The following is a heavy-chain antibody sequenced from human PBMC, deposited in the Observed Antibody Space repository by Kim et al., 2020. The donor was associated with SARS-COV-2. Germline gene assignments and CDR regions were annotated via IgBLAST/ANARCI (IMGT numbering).Heavy chain of an antibody. J-gene: IGHJ4*02. CDR1: GFTFSSYA. Sequence: GGSLRLSCAASGFTFSSYAMHWVRQAPGKGLEWVAVISYDGSNKYYADSVKGRFTISRDNSKNTLYLQMNSLRAEDTAVYYCARDGDPIAVAGGYFDYWGQGTLVTVSS. D-gene: IGHD6-19*01. CDR3: ARDGDPIAVAGGYFDY. V-gene: IGHV3-30*04. CDR2: ISYDGSNK.